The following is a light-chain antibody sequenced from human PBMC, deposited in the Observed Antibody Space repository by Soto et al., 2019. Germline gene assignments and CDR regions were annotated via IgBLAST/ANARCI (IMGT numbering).Light chain of an antibody. CDR2: NAS. V-gene: IGKV1-5*01. CDR1: QSISSW. J-gene: IGKJ3*01. CDR3: QQYDTYPLS. Sequence: DIQMTQSPSTLSASVGDRVTITCRASQSISSWLAWYQQQPGKAPNLLIYNASRLASGVPSRFSGSGSGTEFPLTISSLQPDDFATYYCQQYDTYPLSFGPGTKVDIK.